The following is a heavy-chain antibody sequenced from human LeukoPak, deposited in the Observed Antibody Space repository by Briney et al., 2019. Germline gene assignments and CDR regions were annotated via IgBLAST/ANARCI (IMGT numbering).Heavy chain of an antibody. V-gene: IGHV3-30*04. CDR2: ISYDGSNK. CDR3: ARDRDSSSWSYYFDY. CDR1: GFTFSGYA. Sequence: PGGSLRLSCAASGFTFSGYAMHWVRQAPGKGLEWAAVISYDGSNKYYADSVKGRFTISRDNSKNTLYLQMNSLRAEDAAVYYCARDRDSSSWSYYFDYWGQGTLVTVSS. D-gene: IGHD6-13*01. J-gene: IGHJ4*02.